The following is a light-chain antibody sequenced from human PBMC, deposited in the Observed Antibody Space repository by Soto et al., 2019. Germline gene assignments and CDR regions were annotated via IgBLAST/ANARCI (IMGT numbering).Light chain of an antibody. J-gene: IGKJ5*01. CDR3: QQYNNWPPLT. CDR2: GAS. CDR1: QSVSSN. V-gene: IGKV3D-15*01. Sequence: EIMLTKSPASVSLGGGRIVKISSRASQSVSSNLAWYQQKPGQAPRLLIYGASTRATGIPARFSGSGSGTEFTLTISSLQSEDFAVYYCQQYNNWPPLTFGQGTRLEIK.